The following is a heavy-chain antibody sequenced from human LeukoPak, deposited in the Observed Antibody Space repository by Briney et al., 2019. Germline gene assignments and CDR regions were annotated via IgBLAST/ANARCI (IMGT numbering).Heavy chain of an antibody. D-gene: IGHD1-1*01. J-gene: IGHJ4*02. CDR3: AKDFVRYNIQFDY. CDR2: ISGGGAGT. Sequence: GGSLRLSCAASGFTFTSYSMNWVRQAPGKGLEWVSSISGGGAGTYYADSVRGRFTISRDNSKNTLYLQMNSLRAEDTALYYCAKDFVRYNIQFDYWGQGALVTVSS. CDR1: GFTFTSYS. V-gene: IGHV3-23*01.